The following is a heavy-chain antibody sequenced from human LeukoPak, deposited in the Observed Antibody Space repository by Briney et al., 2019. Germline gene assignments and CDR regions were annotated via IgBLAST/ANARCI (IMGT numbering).Heavy chain of an antibody. CDR3: ARDLALILWFGELLPRDAFDI. D-gene: IGHD3-10*01. CDR1: GGSISSGSHY. Sequence: KPSETLSLTCTVSGGSISSGSHYWSWIRQPAGKGLEWIGRIYISGGTNYNPSLKSRVTISVDTSKNQFSLKLSSVTAADTAVYYCARDLALILWFGELLPRDAFDIWGQGTMVTVSS. J-gene: IGHJ3*02. CDR2: IYISGGT. V-gene: IGHV4-61*02.